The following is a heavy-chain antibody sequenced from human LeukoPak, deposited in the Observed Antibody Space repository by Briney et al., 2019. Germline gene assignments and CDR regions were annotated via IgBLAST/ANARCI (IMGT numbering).Heavy chain of an antibody. V-gene: IGHV1-2*02. J-gene: IGHJ4*02. D-gene: IGHD3-22*01. CDR3: AREVPIVVVITTFMEPPRRFDY. CDR1: GYPFTGYY. CDR2: INPNSGGT. Sequence: GASVKVSCKASGYPFTGYYMHWVRQAPGQGLEWMGWINPNSGGTNYAQKFQGRVTMTRDTSISTAYMELSRLRSDDTAAYYCAREVPIVVVITTFMEPPRRFDYWGQGTLVTVSS.